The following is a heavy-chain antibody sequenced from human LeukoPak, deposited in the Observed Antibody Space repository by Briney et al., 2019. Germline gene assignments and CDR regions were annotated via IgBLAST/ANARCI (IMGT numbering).Heavy chain of an antibody. Sequence: GASVKVSCKASGYTFTSYTIHWVRQAPGQRLEWMGWINTGNGNTKYSQNFQGRVTITRDTPASTAYMELSSLRSEDTAVYYCARDTFGTSRPSDYWGQGTLVTVSS. CDR1: GYTFTSYT. CDR3: ARDTFGTSRPSDY. D-gene: IGHD2-2*01. J-gene: IGHJ4*02. CDR2: INTGNGNT. V-gene: IGHV1-3*04.